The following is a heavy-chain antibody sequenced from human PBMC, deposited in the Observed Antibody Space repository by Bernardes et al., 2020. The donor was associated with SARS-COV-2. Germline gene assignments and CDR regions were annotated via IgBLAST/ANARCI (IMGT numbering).Heavy chain of an antibody. Sequence: GRSLRPSCDASGFAFSSHRMHGVRQDAGKGLVWLSRMNMDGSTKDYAASVKGRFTISRDNAKNTLYLQMNNLRLDDRAVYYCVRGSPPGISGGPWTSEYWGQGTLVTVSS. V-gene: IGHV3-74*01. CDR3: VRGSPPGISGGPWTSEY. J-gene: IGHJ4*02. CDR1: GFAFSSHR. D-gene: IGHD3-3*02. CDR2: MNMDGSTK.